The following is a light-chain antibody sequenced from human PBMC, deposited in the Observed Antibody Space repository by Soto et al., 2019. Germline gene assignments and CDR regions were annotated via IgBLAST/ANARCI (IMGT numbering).Light chain of an antibody. J-gene: IGLJ1*01. V-gene: IGLV2-14*01. Sequence: QSSLTQPASLSGSPGQSITLSCPGTNSEVGGYNYVSWYQQHPGKAPKLMIYDVSNRPSGVSNRFSGSKSGNTASLTISGLQAEDEADYYCSSYTSSSTLDVFGTGTKVTVL. CDR3: SSYTSSSTLDV. CDR2: DVS. CDR1: NSEVGGYNY.